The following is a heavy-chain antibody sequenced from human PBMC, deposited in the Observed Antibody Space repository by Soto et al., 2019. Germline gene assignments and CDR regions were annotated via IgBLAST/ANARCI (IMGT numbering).Heavy chain of an antibody. Sequence: QVQLVQSGAAVRKPGASVKVSCKASGGTFTKYAITWVRQAPRQGLEWMGGIVPLPGTTNYAQKFRCRVTISADESTSTASLELSSVRSEDTAGYYCASGVRGIGGSSRWTAYGFDVWGQGTMVIVSS. D-gene: IGHD6-19*01. CDR3: ASGVRGIGGSSRWTAYGFDV. V-gene: IGHV1-69*01. CDR2: IVPLPGTT. J-gene: IGHJ3*01. CDR1: GGTFTKYA.